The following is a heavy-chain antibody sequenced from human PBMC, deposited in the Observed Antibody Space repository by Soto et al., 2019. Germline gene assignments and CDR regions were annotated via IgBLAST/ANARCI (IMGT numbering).Heavy chain of an antibody. CDR3: AKDLYYDILTGYPALEY. Sequence: EVQLVESGGGLEQPGRSLRLSCAASGFRFDNYAMHWVRQAPGKGLQWVSGISWNTSSIGYADSVKGRFTIARDNAKNSLYLQMNSLRAEDTALYYCAKDLYYDILTGYPALEYWGQGTLVTVSS. CDR2: ISWNTSSI. D-gene: IGHD3-9*01. V-gene: IGHV3-9*01. CDR1: GFRFDNYA. J-gene: IGHJ4*02.